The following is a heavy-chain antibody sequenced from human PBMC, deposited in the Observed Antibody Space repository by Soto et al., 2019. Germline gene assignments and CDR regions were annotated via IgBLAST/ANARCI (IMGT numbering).Heavy chain of an antibody. Sequence: EVHLLESGGGLGQPGGSLRLSCAASGFSFTTYAMNWVRQAPGKGLEWVSGITGGGGNMYYADSVKGRFTISRDNSKNTLSLQMNSLRAADTAIYYCAKVGAEFSPFCFYMDVWGKGTTVTVSS. V-gene: IGHV3-23*01. J-gene: IGHJ6*03. CDR2: ITGGGGNM. D-gene: IGHD2-15*01. CDR3: AKVGAEFSPFCFYMDV. CDR1: GFSFTTYA.